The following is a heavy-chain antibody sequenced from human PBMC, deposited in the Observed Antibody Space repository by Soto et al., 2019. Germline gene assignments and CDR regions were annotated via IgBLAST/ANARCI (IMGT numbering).Heavy chain of an antibody. V-gene: IGHV3-33*01. Sequence: QVQLVESGGGVVQPGRSLRLSCAASGFTFSSYGMHWVRQAPGKGLEWVAVIWYDGSNKYYADSVKGRFTISRDNSKNTLYLQMSSLRAEDTAVYYCARDRNRVELLWFGTSYGMDVWGQGTTVTVSS. CDR3: ARDRNRVELLWFGTSYGMDV. J-gene: IGHJ6*02. D-gene: IGHD3-10*01. CDR1: GFTFSSYG. CDR2: IWYDGSNK.